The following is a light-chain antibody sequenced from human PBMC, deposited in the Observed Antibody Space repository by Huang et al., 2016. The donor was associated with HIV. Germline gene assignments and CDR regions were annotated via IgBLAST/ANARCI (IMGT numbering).Light chain of an antibody. Sequence: EIVLRQSPGTLSLSPGERATLSCRASHSVSSSYLAWYQQRPGQAPRLLIYGASSRATGIPDRFSGSGSGTDFTLTISRLEPEDSAVYYCQQYGSSPWTFGQGTKVEI. V-gene: IGKV3-20*01. J-gene: IGKJ1*01. CDR1: HSVSSSY. CDR2: GAS. CDR3: QQYGSSPWT.